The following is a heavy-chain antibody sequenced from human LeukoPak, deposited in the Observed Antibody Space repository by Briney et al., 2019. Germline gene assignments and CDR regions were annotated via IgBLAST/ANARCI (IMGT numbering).Heavy chain of an antibody. D-gene: IGHD6-13*01. CDR3: ARDLVSWSRYFDL. CDR2: ISSSTTTT. J-gene: IGHJ2*01. CDR1: GFTFSSYS. Sequence: GGSLKLSCAASGFTFSSYSMNWVRQAPGKGLEWVSYISSSTTTTYHADSVKGRFTISRDNAKNSLYLQMNSLRAEDTAMYYCARDLVSWSRYFDLWGRGTLVTVSS. V-gene: IGHV3-48*04.